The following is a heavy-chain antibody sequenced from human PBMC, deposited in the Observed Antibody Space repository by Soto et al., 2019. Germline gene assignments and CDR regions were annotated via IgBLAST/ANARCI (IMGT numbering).Heavy chain of an antibody. CDR2: IYYSGST. CDR3: ARCRGQLVRYFDY. D-gene: IGHD6-6*01. J-gene: IGHJ4*02. V-gene: IGHV4-39*01. CDR1: GGSISSSSYY. Sequence: KTSETLSLTCTVSGGSISSSSYYWGWIRQPPGKGLEWIGSIYYSGSTYYNPSLKSRVTISVDTSKNQFSLKLSSVTAADTAVYYCARCRGQLVRYFDYWGQGTLVTVSS.